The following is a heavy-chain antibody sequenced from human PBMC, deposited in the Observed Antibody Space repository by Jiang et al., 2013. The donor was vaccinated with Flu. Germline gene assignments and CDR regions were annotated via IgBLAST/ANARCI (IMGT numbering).Heavy chain of an antibody. V-gene: IGHV1-46*01. CDR1: GFTFSSYY. Sequence: SGAEVKKPGASVKVSCQASGFTFSSYYIHWVRQAPGQGLEWMGMINLSGGNTKYAQKFQGRVTMTRDTSTSTVYMELGSLRSEDTAVYFCARDNFSLYGGSRGNWFDPWGQGTLVTVSS. CDR2: INLSGGNT. CDR3: ARDNFSLYGGSRGNWFDP. D-gene: IGHD3-16*02. J-gene: IGHJ5*02.